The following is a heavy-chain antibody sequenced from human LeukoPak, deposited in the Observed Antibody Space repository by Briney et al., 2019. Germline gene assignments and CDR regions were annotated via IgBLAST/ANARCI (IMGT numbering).Heavy chain of an antibody. CDR1: GGSISSSSYY. V-gene: IGHV4-39*01. Sequence: PSETLSLTCTVSGGSISSSSYYWGWIRQPPGKGLEWIGSIYYSGSTYYNPSLKSRVTISVDTSKNQFSLMLSSVTAADTAVYYCARPRYCSSTSCYPQGGWFDPWGQGTLVTVSS. CDR2: IYYSGST. J-gene: IGHJ5*02. CDR3: ARPRYCSSTSCYPQGGWFDP. D-gene: IGHD2-2*01.